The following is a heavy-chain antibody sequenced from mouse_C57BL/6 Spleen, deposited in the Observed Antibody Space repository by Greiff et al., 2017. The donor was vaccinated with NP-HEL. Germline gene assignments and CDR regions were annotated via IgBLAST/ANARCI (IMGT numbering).Heavy chain of an antibody. CDR2: IYIGNGYT. J-gene: IGHJ2*01. CDR1: GYTFTSYG. D-gene: IGHD1-1*01. CDR3: ARGRLFITTVVAPFDY. V-gene: IGHV1-58*01. Sequence: EVHLVESGAELVRPGSSVKMSCKTSGYTFTSYGINWVKQRPGQGLEWIGYIYIGNGYTEYNEKFKGKATLTSDTSSSTAYMQLSSLTSEDSAIYFCARGRLFITTVVAPFDYWGQGTTLTVSS.